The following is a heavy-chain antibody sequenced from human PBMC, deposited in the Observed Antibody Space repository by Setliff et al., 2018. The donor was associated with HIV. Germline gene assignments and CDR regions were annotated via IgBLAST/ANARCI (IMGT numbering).Heavy chain of an antibody. V-gene: IGHV4-39*07. J-gene: IGHJ2*01. CDR3: ARVEGVEMATNYWYCDL. CDR2: IYYSGST. CDR1: GGSISSSSYY. D-gene: IGHD5-12*01. Sequence: SETLSLTCTVSGGSISSSSYYWGWIRQPPGKGLEWIGSIYYSGSTYYNPSLKSRVTISVDTSKNQFSLKLSSVTAADTAVYYCARVEGVEMATNYWYCDLWGRGTLVT.